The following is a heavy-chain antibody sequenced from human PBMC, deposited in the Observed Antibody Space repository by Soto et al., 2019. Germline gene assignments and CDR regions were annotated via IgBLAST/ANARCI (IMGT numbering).Heavy chain of an antibody. CDR3: XVGRDWFAP. Sequence: QLQLQESGSGLVKPSETLSLTCAVSGGSISSAGYSWTWLRQPPGKGLEWLGYIFHTGSTSYNPXXXXXXXXSXXXXXXXXXXXXXXAXXADTAVXXFXVGRDWFAPWGQGALVTVSP. CDR1: GGSISSAGYS. J-gene: IGHJ5*02. V-gene: IGHV4-30-2*01. CDR2: IFHTGST.